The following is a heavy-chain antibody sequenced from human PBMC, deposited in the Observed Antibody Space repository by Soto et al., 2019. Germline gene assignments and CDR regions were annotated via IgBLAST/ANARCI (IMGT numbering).Heavy chain of an antibody. CDR3: ARDPGYYDSSGSPNRSWFDP. J-gene: IGHJ5*02. Sequence: GGSLRLSCAAAGFTFSSYAMHWVRQAPGKGLEWVAVISYDGSNKYYADSVKGRFTISRDNSKNTLYLQMNSLRAEDTAVYYCARDPGYYDSSGSPNRSWFDPWGQGTLVTVS. CDR1: GFTFSSYA. CDR2: ISYDGSNK. D-gene: IGHD3-22*01. V-gene: IGHV3-30-3*01.